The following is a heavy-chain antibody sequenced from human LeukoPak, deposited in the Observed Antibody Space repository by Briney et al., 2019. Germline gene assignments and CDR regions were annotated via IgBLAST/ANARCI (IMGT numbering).Heavy chain of an antibody. D-gene: IGHD5-24*01. CDR3: ARDRWLQFASIHSRMDF. Sequence: ASVKVSCKASGGTFSSYAISWVRQAPGQGLEWMGRIIPIFGTANYAQNFQGRVTITADKSTSTAYMEMSSLRSEDTAVYYCARDRWLQFASIHSRMDFWGKGTTVTVSS. CDR1: GGTFSSYA. V-gene: IGHV1-69*06. J-gene: IGHJ6*03. CDR2: IIPIFGTA.